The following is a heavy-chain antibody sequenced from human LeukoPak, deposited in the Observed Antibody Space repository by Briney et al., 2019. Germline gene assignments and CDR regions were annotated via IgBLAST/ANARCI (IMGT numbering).Heavy chain of an antibody. J-gene: IGHJ3*02. CDR2: ISAYNGNT. Sequence: GASVKVSCKASGYTFTSYGISWVRQAPGQGLEWMGWISAYNGNTNYAQKLQGRVTMTTDTSTSTAYMELRSLRSDDTAVYYCARDMVRGVITRSDAFDIWGQGTMVTVSS. CDR3: ARDMVRGVITRSDAFDI. CDR1: GYTFTSYG. D-gene: IGHD3-10*01. V-gene: IGHV1-18*01.